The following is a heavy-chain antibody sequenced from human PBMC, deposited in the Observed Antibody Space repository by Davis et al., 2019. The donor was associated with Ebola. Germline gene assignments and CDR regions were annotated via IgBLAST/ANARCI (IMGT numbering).Heavy chain of an antibody. CDR2: ISSSSSYI. J-gene: IGHJ3*02. D-gene: IGHD3-10*01. V-gene: IGHV3-21*01. Sequence: PGGSLRLSCAASGFTFSSYSMNWVRQAPGKGLEWVSSISSSSSYIYYADSVKGRFTISRDNAKNSLYLQMNSLRAEDTAVYYCARDTYYYGSGSYSSAVAFDIWGQGTMVTVSS. CDR3: ARDTYYYGSGSYSSAVAFDI. CDR1: GFTFSSYS.